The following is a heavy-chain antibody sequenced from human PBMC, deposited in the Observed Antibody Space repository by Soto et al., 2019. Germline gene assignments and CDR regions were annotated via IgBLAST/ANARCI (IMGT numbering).Heavy chain of an antibody. CDR1: GFTFSSYW. J-gene: IGHJ4*02. CDR3: ARVGELGPFDY. CDR2: IDSDGRST. Sequence: EVQLVESGGGLVQPGGSLRLSCAASGFTFSSYWMHWVRQAPGKGLVWVSRIDSDGRSTNYADSVKGRFTISRDNAKNTLYLQMNSLRAEDTAVYYCARVGELGPFDYWGQGTLVTVSS. V-gene: IGHV3-74*01. D-gene: IGHD3-16*01.